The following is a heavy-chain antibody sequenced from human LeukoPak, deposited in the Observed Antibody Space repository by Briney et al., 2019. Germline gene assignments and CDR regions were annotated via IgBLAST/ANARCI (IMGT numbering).Heavy chain of an antibody. V-gene: IGHV4-39*07. J-gene: IGHJ3*02. D-gene: IGHD3-22*01. Sequence: PSETLSLTCTVSGGSISSSSYYWGWIRQPPGKGLEWIGSIYYSGSTYYNPSLKSRVTISVDTSKNQFSLKLSSVTAADTAVYYCARELYYYDMAGAFDIWGQGTMVTVSS. CDR2: IYYSGST. CDR1: GGSISSSSYY. CDR3: ARELYYYDMAGAFDI.